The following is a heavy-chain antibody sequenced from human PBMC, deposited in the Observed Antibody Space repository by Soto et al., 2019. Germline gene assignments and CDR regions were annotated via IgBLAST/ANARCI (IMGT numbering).Heavy chain of an antibody. CDR3: AHRVLRTVFGLVTTTAIYFDF. CDR2: IYWDDDK. Sequence: QITLNESGPTVVRPTETLTLTCRVSGFSLTTSGVGVGGIRQSPGKAPEWLALIYWDDDKRYSASLKSRLTITKDTSKNQVVLTVSDLDPTDTATYYCAHRVLRTVFGLVTTTAIYFDFWGQGTPVAVSS. V-gene: IGHV2-5*02. D-gene: IGHD3-3*01. J-gene: IGHJ4*02. CDR1: GFSLTTSGVG.